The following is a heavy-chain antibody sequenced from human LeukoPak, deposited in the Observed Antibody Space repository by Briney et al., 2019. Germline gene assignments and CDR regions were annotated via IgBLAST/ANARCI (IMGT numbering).Heavy chain of an antibody. Sequence: GGSLRLSCAASGFTVSGNYMSWVRQAPGKGLEWVAVIHSGGSTYYSDSVKGRFTISRDNSKSTVYLQMNSLRAEDTAVYYCVRYDSSGNWGQGTLVTVSS. CDR2: IHSGGST. CDR1: GFTVSGNY. V-gene: IGHV3-53*01. J-gene: IGHJ4*02. D-gene: IGHD3-22*01. CDR3: VRYDSSGN.